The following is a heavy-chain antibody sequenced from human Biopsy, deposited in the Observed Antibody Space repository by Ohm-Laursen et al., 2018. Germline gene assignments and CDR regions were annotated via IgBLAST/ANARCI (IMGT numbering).Heavy chain of an antibody. CDR3: AREQHPYIDVLTDSFSYVPMDV. Sequence: SSVKVPCKASGGTFTTYGFNWVRQAPGQGLEWMGRIIPILGRPTYAQKFQGRVTITADTSTGTVFMDLSTLRSEDSALYYCAREQHPYIDVLTDSFSYVPMDVWGAGTTVTVSS. D-gene: IGHD3-9*01. CDR2: IIPILGRP. J-gene: IGHJ6*04. CDR1: GGTFTTYG. V-gene: IGHV1-69*04.